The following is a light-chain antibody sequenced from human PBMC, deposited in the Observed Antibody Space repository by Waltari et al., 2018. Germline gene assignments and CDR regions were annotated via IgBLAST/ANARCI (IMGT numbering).Light chain of an antibody. V-gene: IGLV2-11*01. J-gene: IGLJ2*01. CDR3: CSYAGRYTFDVV. CDR1: SSAVGDYNY. CDR2: DVT. Sequence: QSALTPPRSVSGSPGQSVPISCTGPSSAVGDYNYVSWYQQHPDKAPKLMIYDVTKRPSGFPDRFSGSKSGNTASLTISGLQAEDEADYYCCSYAGRYTFDVVFGGGTKLTVL.